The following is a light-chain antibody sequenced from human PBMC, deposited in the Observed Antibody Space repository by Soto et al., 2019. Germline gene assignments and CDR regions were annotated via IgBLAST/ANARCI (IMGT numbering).Light chain of an antibody. V-gene: IGLV1-44*01. CDR2: TNN. J-gene: IGLJ2*01. CDR3: AAWDDSLNGVV. Sequence: QSVLTQPPSMSGTPGQRVSISCSGSSSSIGSNPVNWYQHLPGTAPKLLIYTNNQRPSGVPDRFSGSKSGTSASLAISGLQSEDEADYFCAAWDDSLNGVVFGGGTKVTVL. CDR1: SSSIGSNP.